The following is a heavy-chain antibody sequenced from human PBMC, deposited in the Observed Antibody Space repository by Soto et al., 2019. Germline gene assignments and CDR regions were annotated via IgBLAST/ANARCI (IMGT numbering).Heavy chain of an antibody. CDR3: AIVPINNGDYDYYGMDV. J-gene: IGHJ6*02. Sequence: SETLSLTCTVSGGSISSYYWSWIRQPPGKGLEWIGDIYYSGSTNYNPSLKSRVTISVDTSKNQFSLKLSSVTAADTAVYYCAIVPINNGDYDYYGMDVWGQGTTVTVSS. V-gene: IGHV4-59*01. CDR2: IYYSGST. CDR1: GGSISSYY. D-gene: IGHD4-17*01.